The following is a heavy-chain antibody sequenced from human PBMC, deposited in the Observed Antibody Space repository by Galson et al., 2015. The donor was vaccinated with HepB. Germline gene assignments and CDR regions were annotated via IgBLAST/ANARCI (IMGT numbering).Heavy chain of an antibody. CDR3: ASDGEPLGYYFDY. CDR1: GFTFSSYA. V-gene: IGHV3-30*04. Sequence: SLRLSCAASGFTFSSYAMHWVRQAPGKGLEWVAVISYDGSNKYYADSVKGRFTISRDNSKNTLYLQMNSLRAEDTAVYYCASDGEPLGYYFDYWGQGTLVTVSS. J-gene: IGHJ4*02. D-gene: IGHD3-10*01. CDR2: ISYDGSNK.